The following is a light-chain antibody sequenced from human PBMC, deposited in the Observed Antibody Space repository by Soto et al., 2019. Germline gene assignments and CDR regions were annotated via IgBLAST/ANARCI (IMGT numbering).Light chain of an antibody. V-gene: IGKV1-5*01. J-gene: IGKJ1*01. CDR3: QQYNVYSRT. CDR1: QSISTR. CDR2: DVS. Sequence: GARVTITCRASQSISTRLAWYQQKPGKAPKLLIYDVSSLESGVPSRFSGSGSGTEFTLTISSLQPDDFATYYCQQYNVYSRTFGQGTKVEIK.